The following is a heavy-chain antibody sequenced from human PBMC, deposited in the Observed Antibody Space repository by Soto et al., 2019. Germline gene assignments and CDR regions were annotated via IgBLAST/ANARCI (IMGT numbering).Heavy chain of an antibody. J-gene: IGHJ6*02. V-gene: IGHV5-51*01. Sequence: PGESLKISCKRSGYSFTSYWIGWVRQMPGKGLEWMGIIYPGDSDTRYSPSFQGQVTISADKSISTAYLQWSSLKASDTAMYYCARQLARDLGYSGYVDYYGMDVWGQGTTVTVSS. CDR2: IYPGDSDT. CDR1: GYSFTSYW. CDR3: ARQLARDLGYSGYVDYYGMDV. D-gene: IGHD5-12*01.